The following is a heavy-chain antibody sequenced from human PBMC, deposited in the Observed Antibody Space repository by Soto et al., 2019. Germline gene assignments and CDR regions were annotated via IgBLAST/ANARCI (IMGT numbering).Heavy chain of an antibody. D-gene: IGHD6-13*01. V-gene: IGHV3-23*01. J-gene: IGHJ4*02. CDR3: AKKSGSSSSWRYYFDY. CDR1: GFTFSSYA. CDR2: ISGSGGST. Sequence: PGGSLRLSCAASGFTFSSYAMSWVRQAPGKGLEWASAISGSGGSTYYADSVKGRFTISRDNSKNTLYLQMNSLRAEDTAVYYCAKKSGSSSSWRYYFDYWGQGTMVTVSS.